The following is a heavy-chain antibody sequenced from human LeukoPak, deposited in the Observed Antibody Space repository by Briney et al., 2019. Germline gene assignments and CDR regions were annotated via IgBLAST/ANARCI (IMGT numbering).Heavy chain of an antibody. Sequence: ASVKVSCKASGGTFSSYAISWVRQAPGQGLEWMGRIIPILGIANYAQKFQGRVTITADKSTSTAYMELSSLRAEDTAVYYCARDRRSGSYYDAFDIWGQGTMVTVSS. CDR2: IIPILGIA. CDR1: GGTFSSYA. V-gene: IGHV1-69*04. J-gene: IGHJ3*02. D-gene: IGHD1-26*01. CDR3: ARDRRSGSYYDAFDI.